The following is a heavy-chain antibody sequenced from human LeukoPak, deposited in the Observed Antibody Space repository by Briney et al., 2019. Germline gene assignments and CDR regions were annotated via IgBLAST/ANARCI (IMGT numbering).Heavy chain of an antibody. CDR2: IYSGGGT. Sequence: GSLRLSCAASGFTVSSNYMNWVRQAPGKGLEWVSVIYSGGGTYYADSVKGRFIISRDNSKNMVYLQMNSLRAEDTALYYCARGDRAASGYDSWGQGTLVTVSS. CDR3: ARGDRAASGYDS. D-gene: IGHD3-22*01. CDR1: GFTVSSNY. V-gene: IGHV3-66*01. J-gene: IGHJ4*02.